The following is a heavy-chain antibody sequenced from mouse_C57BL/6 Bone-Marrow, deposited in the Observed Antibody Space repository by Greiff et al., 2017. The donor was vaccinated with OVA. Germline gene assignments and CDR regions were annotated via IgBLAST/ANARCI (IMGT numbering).Heavy chain of an antibody. CDR2: IYPGSGST. D-gene: IGHD2-12*01. CDR1: GYTFTSYW. Sequence: QVQLQQPGAELVKPGASVKMSCKASGYTFTSYWITWVKQRPGQGLEWIGDIYPGSGSTNYNEKFKSKATLTVDTSSSTAYMQLSSLTSEYSAVYYCARGPYDTHWYFDVWGTGTTVTVSS. V-gene: IGHV1-55*01. J-gene: IGHJ1*03. CDR3: ARGPYDTHWYFDV.